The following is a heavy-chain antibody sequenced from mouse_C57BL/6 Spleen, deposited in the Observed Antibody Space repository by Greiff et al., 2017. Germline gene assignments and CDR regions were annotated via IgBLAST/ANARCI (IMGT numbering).Heavy chain of an antibody. CDR2: IYPGGGYT. CDR3: ARSHYGSRGYFDV. J-gene: IGHJ1*03. D-gene: IGHD1-1*01. Sequence: VQLQQSGAELVRPGTSVKMSCKASGYTFTNYWIGWAKQRPGHGLEWIGDIYPGGGYTNYNEKFKGKDTLTADKSSSTAYMQFSSLTSEDSAIYYCARSHYGSRGYFDVWGTGTTVTVSS. V-gene: IGHV1-63*01. CDR1: GYTFTNYW.